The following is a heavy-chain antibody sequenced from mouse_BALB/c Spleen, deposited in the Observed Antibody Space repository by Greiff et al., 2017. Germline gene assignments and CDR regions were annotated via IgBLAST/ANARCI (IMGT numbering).Heavy chain of an antibody. J-gene: IGHJ3*01. D-gene: IGHD2-3*01. CDR2: INPNNGGT. V-gene: IGHV1-18*01. CDR1: GYTFTEYT. CDR3: ARRRYYDGYFSWFAY. Sequence: EVKLMESGPELVKPGASVKISCKTSGYTFTEYTMHWVKQSHGKSLEWIGGINPNNGGTSYNQKFKGKATLTVDKSSSTAYMELRSLTSEDSAVYYCARRRYYDGYFSWFAYWGQGTLVTVSA.